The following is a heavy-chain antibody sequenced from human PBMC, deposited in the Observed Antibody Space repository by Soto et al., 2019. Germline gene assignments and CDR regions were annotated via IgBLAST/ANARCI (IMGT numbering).Heavy chain of an antibody. CDR1: GFTFSSYA. CDR2: ISYDGSNK. J-gene: IGHJ6*02. V-gene: IGHV3-30-3*01. D-gene: IGHD3-3*01. CDR3: ARDRNDFWSGYYSHYYYGMDV. Sequence: QVQLVESGGGVVQPGRSLRLSCAASGFTFSSYAMHWVRQAPGKGLEWVAVISYDGSNKYYADSVKGRFTISRDNSKNTLYLQMNSLRAEDTAVYYCARDRNDFWSGYYSHYYYGMDVWGQGTTVTVSS.